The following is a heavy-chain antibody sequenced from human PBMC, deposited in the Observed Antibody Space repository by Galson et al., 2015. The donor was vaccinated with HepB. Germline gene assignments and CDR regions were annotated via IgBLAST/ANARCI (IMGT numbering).Heavy chain of an antibody. CDR3: AKDLWRYTYGYFDY. D-gene: IGHD5-18*01. CDR2: IGGNSDST. V-gene: IGHV3-23*01. J-gene: IGHJ4*02. Sequence: SLRLSCAASGFTFRSYAMSWVRQAPGKGLEWVSGIGGNSDSTFYADSVRGRFTVSRDTSKNTLFLQMNSLRAEDTAVYYCAKDLWRYTYGYFDYWGQGTLVTVSS. CDR1: GFTFRSYA.